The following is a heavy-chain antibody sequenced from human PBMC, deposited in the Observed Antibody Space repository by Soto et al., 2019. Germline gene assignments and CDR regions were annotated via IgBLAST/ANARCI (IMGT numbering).Heavy chain of an antibody. J-gene: IGHJ5*02. V-gene: IGHV4-31*03. CDR2: IYYSGNT. CDR1: GGSISSGGYY. D-gene: IGHD3-16*01. Sequence: QVQLQESGPGLVKPSQTLSLTCTVSGGSISSGGYYWSWIRQHPGKGLEWIGYIYYSGNTYYNLSLCSRVAISVDTSKIHFSLKRRSATPADTAVYYCARVGGINWFDPWGQGTLVTVSS. CDR3: ARVGGINWFDP.